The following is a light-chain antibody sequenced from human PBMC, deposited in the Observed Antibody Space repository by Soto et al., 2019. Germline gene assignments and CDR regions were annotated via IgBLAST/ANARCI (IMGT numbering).Light chain of an antibody. Sequence: DIQMTQSPSSVSASVGDRVSITCRASQDISSWLAWYQQKPGKAPNLLIYAASILQSGVPSRFSGSGSGTDFALTISGLQPEYFATYYWQQTSTFPLTFGGGTKVAIK. CDR1: QDISSW. CDR3: QQTSTFPLT. V-gene: IGKV1-12*01. CDR2: AAS. J-gene: IGKJ4*01.